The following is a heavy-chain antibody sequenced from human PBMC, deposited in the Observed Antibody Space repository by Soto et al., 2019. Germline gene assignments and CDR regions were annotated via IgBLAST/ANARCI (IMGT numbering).Heavy chain of an antibody. J-gene: IGHJ6*02. D-gene: IGHD6-13*01. CDR2: IIPILGIA. Sequence: ASVKVSCKASGGTFSSYTISWVRQAPGQGLEWMGRIIPILGIANYAQKFQGRVTITADKSTSTAYMELSSLRSEDTAVYYCARGGVTAAGSFAYYYGMDVWGQGTTVTVSS. CDR3: ARGGVTAAGSFAYYYGMDV. V-gene: IGHV1-69*02. CDR1: GGTFSSYT.